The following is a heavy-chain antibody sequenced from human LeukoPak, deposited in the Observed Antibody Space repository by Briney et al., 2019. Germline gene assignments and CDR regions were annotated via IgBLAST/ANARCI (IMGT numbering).Heavy chain of an antibody. CDR2: IWYDGSNK. V-gene: IGHV3-33*06. D-gene: IGHD3-10*01. J-gene: IGHJ4*02. CDR3: AKAKSMIRGALFDY. CDR1: GFTFSSAG. Sequence: GGSLRLSCAASGFTFSSAGMHWVRQAPGKGLEWVADIWYDGSNKYYAESVKGRFTISRDNSKNTLFLQMNCLGVEDTAVYYCAKAKSMIRGALFDYWGQGTLVTVSS.